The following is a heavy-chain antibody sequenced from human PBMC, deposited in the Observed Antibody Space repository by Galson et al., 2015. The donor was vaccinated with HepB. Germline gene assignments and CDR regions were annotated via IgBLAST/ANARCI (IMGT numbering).Heavy chain of an antibody. D-gene: IGHD7-27*01. CDR1: AIKFSDHY. J-gene: IGHJ4*02. Sequence: SLRLSCAGSAIKFSDHYMHWVRQAPGGGLEWIGRIKNKVDGDTTDYAASVHGRFTISRDDSKNSLYLKMNSLKSDDTAVYYCARDGAHWDLDYWGQGALVTVSS. V-gene: IGHV3-72*01. CDR3: ARDGAHWDLDY. CDR2: IKNKVDGDTT.